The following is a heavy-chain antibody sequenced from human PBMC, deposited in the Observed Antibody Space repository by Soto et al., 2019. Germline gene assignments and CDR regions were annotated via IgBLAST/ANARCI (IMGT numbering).Heavy chain of an antibody. D-gene: IGHD5-18*01. CDR1: GFTFSSYE. J-gene: IGHJ6*02. Sequence: GGSLRLSCAASGFTFSSYEMNWVRQAPGKGLEWVSYISSSGSTIYYADSVKGRFTISRDNAKNSLYLQMNSLRAEDTAVYYCARDHHVDTAMVYYYYGMDVWGQGTTVTVSS. CDR2: ISSSGSTI. CDR3: ARDHHVDTAMVYYYYGMDV. V-gene: IGHV3-48*03.